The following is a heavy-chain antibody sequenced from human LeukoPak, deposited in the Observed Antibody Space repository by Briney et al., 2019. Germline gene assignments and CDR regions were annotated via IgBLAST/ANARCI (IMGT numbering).Heavy chain of an antibody. Sequence: GGSLRLSCAASGFTFSSYSMNWVRQAPGKGLEWDSYISSSSSTIYYADSVKGRFTISRDNAKNSLYLQMNSLRAEDTAVYYCARDSIAAIIWGQGTLVTVSS. CDR2: ISSSSSTI. D-gene: IGHD6-13*01. J-gene: IGHJ4*02. V-gene: IGHV3-48*01. CDR1: GFTFSSYS. CDR3: ARDSIAAII.